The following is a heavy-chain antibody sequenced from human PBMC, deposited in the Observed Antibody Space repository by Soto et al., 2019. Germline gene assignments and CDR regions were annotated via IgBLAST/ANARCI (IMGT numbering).Heavy chain of an antibody. J-gene: IGHJ6*02. CDR2: ISWNSGSI. CDR3: AKWGGAAPYYYGMDV. D-gene: IGHD2-15*01. V-gene: IGHV3-9*01. Sequence: EVQLVESGGGLVQPGRSLRLSCAASGFTFDDYAMHWVRQAPGTGLEWVSGISWNSGSIGYADSVKGRFTISRDNAKNAQYMQMNSLRAEDTALYYCAKWGGAAPYYYGMDVWGQGTTVTVSS. CDR1: GFTFDDYA.